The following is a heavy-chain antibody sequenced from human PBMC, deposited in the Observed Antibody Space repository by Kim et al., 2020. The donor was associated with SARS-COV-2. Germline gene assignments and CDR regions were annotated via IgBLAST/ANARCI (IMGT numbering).Heavy chain of an antibody. CDR2: ITHSGST. CDR1: GGSFSGYY. V-gene: IGHV4-34*01. CDR3: ARARITIFGVVITSGIDY. Sequence: SETLSLTCAVYGGSFSGYYWSWIRQPPGKGLEWIGEITHSGSTNYNPSLKSRVTISVDTSKNQFSLKLSSVTAADTAVYSCARARITIFGVVITSGIDY. D-gene: IGHD3-3*01. J-gene: IGHJ4*01.